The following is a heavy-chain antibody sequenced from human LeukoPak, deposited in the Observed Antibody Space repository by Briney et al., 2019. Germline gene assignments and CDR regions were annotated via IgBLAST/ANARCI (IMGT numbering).Heavy chain of an antibody. D-gene: IGHD1-26*01. V-gene: IGHV3-30*18. J-gene: IGHJ4*02. CDR2: ISYDGSNK. CDR3: AKDRYSGSYGRSYRGEYYFDY. Sequence: PGRSLRLSCAASGFTFSSYGMHWVRQAPGKGLEWVAVISYDGSNKYYADSVKGRFTISRDNSKNTPYLQMNSLRAEDTAVYYCAKDRYSGSYGRSYRGEYYFDYWGQGTLVTVSS. CDR1: GFTFSSYG.